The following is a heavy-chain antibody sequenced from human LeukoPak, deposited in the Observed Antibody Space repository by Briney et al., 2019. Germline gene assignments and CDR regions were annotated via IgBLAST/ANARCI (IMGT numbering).Heavy chain of an antibody. V-gene: IGHV4-34*01. J-gene: IGHJ4*02. CDR1: GGSFSGYY. D-gene: IGHD3-22*01. CDR3: ARAKTRKRYYYDSSGYYPDY. Sequence: PSETLSLTCAVYGGSFSGYYWGWIRQPPGKGLEWIGEINHSGSTNYNPSLKSRVTISVDTSKNQFSLKLSSVTAADTAVYYCARAKTRKRYYYDSSGYYPDYWGQGTLVTVSS. CDR2: INHSGST.